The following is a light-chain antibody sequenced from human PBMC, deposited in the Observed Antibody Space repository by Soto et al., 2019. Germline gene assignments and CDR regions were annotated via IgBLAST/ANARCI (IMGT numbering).Light chain of an antibody. Sequence: IVLTQSPGTLSLSPGERATLSCRASQSVGSYLAWYRQVPGQPPRLLIYDTTNRAAGIPPRFSGSRSGTDFTLTISSVEPEDFALYYCHQRNTFGQGTKVDIK. CDR3: HQRNT. J-gene: IGKJ1*01. CDR1: QSVGSY. CDR2: DTT. V-gene: IGKV3-11*01.